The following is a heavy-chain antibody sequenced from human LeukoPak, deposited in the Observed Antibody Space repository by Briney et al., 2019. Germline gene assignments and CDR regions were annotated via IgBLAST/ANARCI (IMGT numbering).Heavy chain of an antibody. J-gene: IGHJ3*02. CDR3: ARDYSSSWYGRDAFDI. V-gene: IGHV3-48*01. CDR1: GFTFSSYS. Sequence: GGSLRLSCAASGFTFSSYSMNWVRQAPGKGLEWVSYISNSSSTIYYADSVKGRFTISRDNAKNSLYLQMNSLRAEDTAVYYCARDYSSSWYGRDAFDIWGQGTMVTVSS. CDR2: ISNSSSTI. D-gene: IGHD6-13*01.